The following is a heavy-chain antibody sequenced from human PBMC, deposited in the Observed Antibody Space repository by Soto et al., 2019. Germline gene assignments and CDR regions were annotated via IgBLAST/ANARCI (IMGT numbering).Heavy chain of an antibody. CDR3: ARDGTSTEWLVLFAFDI. D-gene: IGHD6-19*01. Sequence: ASVKVSCKAPGYTFTSYGISWVRQAPGQGLEWMGWISAYNGNTNYAQKLQGRVTMTTDTSTSTAYMELRSLRSDDTAVYYCARDGTSTEWLVLFAFDIWGQGTMVTVSS. V-gene: IGHV1-18*01. J-gene: IGHJ3*02. CDR2: ISAYNGNT. CDR1: GYTFTSYG.